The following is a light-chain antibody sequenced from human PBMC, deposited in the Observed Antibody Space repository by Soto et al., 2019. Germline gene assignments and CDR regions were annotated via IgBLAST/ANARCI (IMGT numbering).Light chain of an antibody. CDR3: QQYNNWPQT. V-gene: IGKV3-15*01. Sequence: EIAFPQSPATLSFSPGARATLSCRASQSVSTNLAWYQQKPGQAPRVLIYGATTRATGIPARFSGSGSGTEFTLTISSLQSEDFGVYYCQQYNNWPQTFGHGTKVDIK. CDR1: QSVSTN. CDR2: GAT. J-gene: IGKJ3*01.